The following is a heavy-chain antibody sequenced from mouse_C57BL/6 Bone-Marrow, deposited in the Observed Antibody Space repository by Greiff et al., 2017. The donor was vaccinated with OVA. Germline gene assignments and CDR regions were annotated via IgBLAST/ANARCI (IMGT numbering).Heavy chain of an antibody. D-gene: IGHD5-1*01. CDR3: ARDLPYGYFDV. V-gene: IGHV1-81*01. J-gene: IGHJ1*03. Sequence: QVQLKESGAELARPGASVKLSCKASGYTFTSYGISWVKQRTGQGLEWIGEIYPRSGNTYYNEKFKGKATQTADKSSSTAYMELRSLTSEDSAVYFCARDLPYGYFDVWGTGTTVTVSS. CDR1: GYTFTSYG. CDR2: IYPRSGNT.